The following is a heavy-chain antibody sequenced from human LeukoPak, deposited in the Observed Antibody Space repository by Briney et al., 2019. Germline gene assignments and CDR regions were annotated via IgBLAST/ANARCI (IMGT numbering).Heavy chain of an antibody. J-gene: IGHJ6*03. Sequence: ASVKVSCKASGYTFTSYGISWVRQAPGQGLEWMGWISAYNGNTNYAQKLQGRVTMTTDTSTSTAYMELRSLRSDDTAVYYCARGRYCSSTSCMSPYYYYYMDVWGKGTTVTISS. V-gene: IGHV1-18*01. CDR2: ISAYNGNT. CDR1: GYTFTSYG. CDR3: ARGRYCSSTSCMSPYYYYYMDV. D-gene: IGHD2-2*01.